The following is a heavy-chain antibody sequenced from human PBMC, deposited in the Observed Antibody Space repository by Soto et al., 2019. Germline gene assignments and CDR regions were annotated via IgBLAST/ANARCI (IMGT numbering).Heavy chain of an antibody. Sequence: QLQLQESGPGLVKPSETLSLTCTVSGGSISSSSYYWGWIRQPPGKGLEWIGSIYYSGSTYYNPSLKSRVTISVDTSKTQFPLKLSSVTAADTAVYYCARRPSLGMGIDYWGQGTLVTVSS. CDR3: ARRPSLGMGIDY. D-gene: IGHD7-27*01. J-gene: IGHJ4*02. CDR1: GGSISSSSYY. CDR2: IYYSGST. V-gene: IGHV4-39*01.